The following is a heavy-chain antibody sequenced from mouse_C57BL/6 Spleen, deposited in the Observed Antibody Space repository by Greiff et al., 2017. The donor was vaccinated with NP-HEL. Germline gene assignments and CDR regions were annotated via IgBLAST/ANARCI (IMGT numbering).Heavy chain of an antibody. CDR2: IRNKANGYTT. CDR1: GFTFTDYY. CDR3: ARYITGHLDY. J-gene: IGHJ2*01. Sequence: DVHLVESGGGLVQPGGSLSLSCAASGFTFTDYYMSWVRQPPGKALEWLGFIRNKANGYTTEYSASVKGRFTISRDNSQSILYLQMNALRAEDSATYYCARYITGHLDYWGQGTTLTVSS. D-gene: IGHD3-3*01. V-gene: IGHV7-3*01.